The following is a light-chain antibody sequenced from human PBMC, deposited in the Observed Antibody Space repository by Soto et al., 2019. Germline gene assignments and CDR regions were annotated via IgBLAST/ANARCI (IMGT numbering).Light chain of an antibody. CDR3: QQSYGTPPFT. CDR1: QSISSY. V-gene: IGKV1-39*01. CDR2: AAS. Sequence: DIQMTQSPSSLSASVGDRVTITCRASQSISSYLNWYQQKPGKAPKLLIYAASSLQSGVPSRFSGSGSGTDFTLTIRSLQPEDFATYYCQQSYGTPPFTFGPGTKVDIK. J-gene: IGKJ3*01.